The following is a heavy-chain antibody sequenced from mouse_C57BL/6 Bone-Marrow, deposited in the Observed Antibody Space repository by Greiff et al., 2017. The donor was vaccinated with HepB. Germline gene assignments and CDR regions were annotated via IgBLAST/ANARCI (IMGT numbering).Heavy chain of an antibody. CDR2: IYPGSGST. J-gene: IGHJ3*01. CDR3: ARDSTSTVVAPGFAY. V-gene: IGHV1-55*01. CDR1: GYTFTSYW. D-gene: IGHD1-1*01. Sequence: QVQLQQPGAELVKPGASVKMSCKASGYTFTSYWITWVKQRPGQGLEWIGDIYPGSGSTNYNEKFKSKATLPVDTASSTAYMQRSSLTSEDSAVYYCARDSTSTVVAPGFAYWGQGTLVTVSA.